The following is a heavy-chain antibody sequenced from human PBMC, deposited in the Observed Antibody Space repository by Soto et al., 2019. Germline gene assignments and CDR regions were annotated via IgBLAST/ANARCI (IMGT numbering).Heavy chain of an antibody. V-gene: IGHV3-48*03. J-gene: IGHJ6*02. Sequence: PAWSLRLSCAASGFTFSIYEMNWVRQAPGKGLEWVSYISSIGSTIYYADSVKGRFTISRDNAKNSLYLQMNSLRAEDTAVYYCAGSGGGYYYGMDVWGQGTTVTVS. CDR2: ISSIGSTI. D-gene: IGHD6-19*01. CDR1: GFTFSIYE. CDR3: AGSGGGYYYGMDV.